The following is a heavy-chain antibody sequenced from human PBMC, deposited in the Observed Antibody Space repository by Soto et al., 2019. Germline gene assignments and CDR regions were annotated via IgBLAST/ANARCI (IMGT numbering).Heavy chain of an antibody. Sequence: QVQLVQSGAEVKKPGASVKVSCKASGYTFTNHDINWVRQATGQGLEWMGWMNPNSGNVGYAQKFQGRVTMTRNTSISTAYMDLSSLRSEDTAVYYCARGYSNYGYYGMDVWGQGTTVTVSS. CDR1: GYTFTNHD. CDR3: ARGYSNYGYYGMDV. CDR2: MNPNSGNV. J-gene: IGHJ6*02. D-gene: IGHD4-4*01. V-gene: IGHV1-8*01.